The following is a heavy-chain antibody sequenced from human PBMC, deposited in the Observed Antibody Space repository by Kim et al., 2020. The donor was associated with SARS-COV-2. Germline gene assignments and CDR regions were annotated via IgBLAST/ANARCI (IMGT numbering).Heavy chain of an antibody. Sequence: ASVKVSCKASGYTFTIYEISWVRQAPGQGLEWMGWINPYNGNKKFAEKFQGRVTMTTDTSTSTAYMDLRSLRSDDTAVYYCARVWSAAGTRDYYYYGMDVGGQGTTVTVSS. CDR1: GYTFTIYE. CDR2: INPYNGNK. D-gene: IGHD6-13*01. V-gene: IGHV1-18*01. CDR3: ARVWSAAGTRDYYYYGMDV. J-gene: IGHJ6*02.